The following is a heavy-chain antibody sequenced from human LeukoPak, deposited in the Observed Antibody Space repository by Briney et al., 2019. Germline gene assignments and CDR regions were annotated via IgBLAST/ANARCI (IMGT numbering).Heavy chain of an antibody. CDR2: IYHSGST. V-gene: IGHV4-4*02. Sequence: SGTLSLTCAVSGGSISSSNWWSWVRQPPGKGLEWIGEIYHSGSTNYNPSLKSRVAVSVDKSKNQFSLKLSSVTAADTAVYYCARGMIVVPGAFDIWGQGTMVTVSS. CDR1: GGSISSSNW. J-gene: IGHJ3*02. CDR3: ARGMIVVPGAFDI. D-gene: IGHD3-22*01.